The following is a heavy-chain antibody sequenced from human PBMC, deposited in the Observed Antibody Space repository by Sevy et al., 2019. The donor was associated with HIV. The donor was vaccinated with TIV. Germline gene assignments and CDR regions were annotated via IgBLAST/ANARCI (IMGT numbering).Heavy chain of an antibody. V-gene: IGHV4-59*08. J-gene: IGHJ4*02. CDR2: IYYNGHI. CDR1: GGSITSLY. CDR3: AGGNAWGRGYS. Sequence: SETLSLTCTVSGGSITSLYWNWIRQPPGKGLEWIANIYYNGHINYNPSLKSRVTFSLDTSKNQFSLMLSSVTAADTAMYYCAGGNAWGRGYSWGQGTLVTVSS. D-gene: IGHD1-26*01.